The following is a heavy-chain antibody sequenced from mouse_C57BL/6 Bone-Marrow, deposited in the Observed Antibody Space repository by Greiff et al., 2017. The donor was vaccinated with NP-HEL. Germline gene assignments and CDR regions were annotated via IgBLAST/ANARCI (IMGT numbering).Heavy chain of an antibody. CDR2: INPSSGYT. V-gene: IGHV1-4*01. CDR3: ARSLWSWFAY. D-gene: IGHD1-1*02. CDR1: GYTFTSYT. Sequence: VQLQQSGAELARPGASVKMSCKASGYTFTSYTMHWVKQRPGQGLEWIGYINPSSGYTKYNQKFKDKATLTADKSSSTAYMQLGSLTSESSAIYYCARSLWSWFAYRGQGTLVTVSA. J-gene: IGHJ3*01.